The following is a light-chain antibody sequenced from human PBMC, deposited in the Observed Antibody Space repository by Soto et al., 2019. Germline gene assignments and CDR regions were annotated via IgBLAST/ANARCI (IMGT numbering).Light chain of an antibody. J-gene: IGKJ3*01. V-gene: IGKV3-11*01. Sequence: VLTQSPANLSLSPGESAALSCRASQSVGSYLAWLQQVPGQAPRLLIYDATNRANGIPAKFRGSGSGTDFTLTISCLEPEDFALYFCLQRASWPHTFGPGTKVEIK. CDR2: DAT. CDR3: LQRASWPHT. CDR1: QSVGSY.